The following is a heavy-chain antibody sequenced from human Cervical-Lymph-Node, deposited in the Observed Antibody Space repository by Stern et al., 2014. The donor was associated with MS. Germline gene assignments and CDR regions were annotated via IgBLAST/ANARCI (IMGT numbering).Heavy chain of an antibody. J-gene: IGHJ4*02. CDR2: VYDTGTT. D-gene: IGHD1-26*01. Sequence: VQLQESGPGLVKPAETLSLTCTISGGSITSHYWSWIRQPPGKGLEYMGYVYDTGTTNYNPSLNGRVALSVDTSKNQFFLKLSSVTAADTAVYFCARDEGGSYDHWGQGTLVTVSS. CDR1: GGSITSHY. V-gene: IGHV4-59*11. CDR3: ARDEGGSYDH.